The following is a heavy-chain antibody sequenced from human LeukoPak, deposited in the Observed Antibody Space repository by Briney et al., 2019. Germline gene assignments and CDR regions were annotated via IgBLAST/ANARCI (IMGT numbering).Heavy chain of an antibody. D-gene: IGHD1-26*01. J-gene: IGHJ5*02. CDR2: IYTSGST. CDR1: GGSISSYY. V-gene: IGHV4-4*07. CDR3: ARATRHIVGVHNWFDP. Sequence: SETLSLTCTVSGGSISSYYWSWIRQPAGKGLEWIGRIYTSGSTNYNPSLKSRVTMSVDTSKNQFSLKLSSVTAADTAVYYCARATRHIVGVHNWFDPWGQGTLVTVSS.